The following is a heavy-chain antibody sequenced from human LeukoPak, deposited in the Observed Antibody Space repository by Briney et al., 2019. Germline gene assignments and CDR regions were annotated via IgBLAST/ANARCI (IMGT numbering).Heavy chain of an antibody. Sequence: SVKVSCKASGGSFSTYAISWVRQAPGQGLEWMGRIIPIFGIANYAQKFQGRVTITADKSTSTAYMELSSLSSEDTAVYYCATGGGIFGGFDYWGQGTLVTVSS. V-gene: IGHV1-69*04. J-gene: IGHJ4*02. D-gene: IGHD3-3*01. CDR3: ATGGGIFGGFDY. CDR1: GGSFSTYA. CDR2: IIPIFGIA.